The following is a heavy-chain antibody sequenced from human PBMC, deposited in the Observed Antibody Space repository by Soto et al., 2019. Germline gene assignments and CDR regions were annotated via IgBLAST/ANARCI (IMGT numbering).Heavy chain of an antibody. V-gene: IGHV4-38-2*01. CDR3: ARSIVNYYDSSGYYSD. J-gene: IGHJ3*01. Sequence: SETLSLTCAVSGYSISTGYYWGWIRQPPGKGLEWIGCIFHRGNTYYNPSLKSRVTISMDTSKNHFSLILTSVTAADTAVYYCARSIVNYYDSSGYYSDWGQGTMVTVSS. CDR1: GYSISTGYY. CDR2: IFHRGNT. D-gene: IGHD3-22*01.